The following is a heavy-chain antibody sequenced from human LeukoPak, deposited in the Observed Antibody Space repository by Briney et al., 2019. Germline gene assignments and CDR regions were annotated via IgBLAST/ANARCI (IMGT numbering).Heavy chain of an antibody. Sequence: ASVMVPCKASGYTFTSYDISWVCKDTGKSPVWPGWMNPNSGNTGYAQKFQGRVTITRNTSISTAYMELSSLRSEDTAVYYCARGTPVDVWGKGTTVTVSS. D-gene: IGHD4-23*01. CDR2: MNPNSGNT. CDR3: ARGTPVDV. CDR1: GYTFTSYD. J-gene: IGHJ6*04. V-gene: IGHV1-8*03.